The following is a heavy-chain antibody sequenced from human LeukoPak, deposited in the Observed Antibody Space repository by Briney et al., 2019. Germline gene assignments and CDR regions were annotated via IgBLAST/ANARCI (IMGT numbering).Heavy chain of an antibody. J-gene: IGHJ4*02. CDR3: AISSASDSNYGGINFDY. Sequence: GESLQISCKGSGYSFTSYWIGWVRPLPGKGLEWMGIIYPGDSDTRYSPSFQGQVTISADKSISTAYLQWSSLKASDTAMYYCAISSASDSNYGGINFDYWGQGTLVTVSS. CDR1: GYSFTSYW. D-gene: IGHD4-11*01. V-gene: IGHV5-51*01. CDR2: IYPGDSDT.